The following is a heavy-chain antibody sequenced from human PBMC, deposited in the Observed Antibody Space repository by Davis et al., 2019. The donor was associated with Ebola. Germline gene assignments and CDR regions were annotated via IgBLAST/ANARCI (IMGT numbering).Heavy chain of an antibody. CDR3: ATGGAEYSSSIDF. Sequence: PGGSLRLSCAASGFTFSSYYMNWVRQAPGKGLEWVSSISSSSNYIYYADSVKGRFTISRDNSKSTLFLQVNSPRIEDTAVYYCATGGAEYSSSIDFWGQGTLVTVSS. V-gene: IGHV3-21*01. D-gene: IGHD6-6*01. J-gene: IGHJ4*02. CDR1: GFTFSSYY. CDR2: ISSSSNYI.